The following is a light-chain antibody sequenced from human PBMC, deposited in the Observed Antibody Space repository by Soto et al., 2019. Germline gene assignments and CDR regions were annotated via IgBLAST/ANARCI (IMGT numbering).Light chain of an antibody. Sequence: DIVMTQSPHSLAVSLGERATINCKSSQSVLYSSNNQNYLAWYQQKPGQPPRLLVYWASTRESGVPDRFSGGGSGTDFTLTITSLQAEDVAVYYCQQYYRSRTFGQGTKVEIK. J-gene: IGKJ1*01. CDR3: QQYYRSRT. CDR2: WAS. V-gene: IGKV4-1*01. CDR1: QSVLYSSNNQNY.